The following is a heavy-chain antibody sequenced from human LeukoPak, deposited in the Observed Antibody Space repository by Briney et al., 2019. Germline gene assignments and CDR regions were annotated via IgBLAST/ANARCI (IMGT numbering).Heavy chain of an antibody. V-gene: IGHV4-59*05. CDR3: ARDYGDHAFDC. J-gene: IGHJ4*02. Sequence: TSETLSLTCAVFGGSFSDYSWTWIRQTPGKGLEWIGSFYYSGSTYYSPSLKSRVTISVDTSKNQFSLKLSSVTAADTAVYFCARDYGDHAFDCWGQGTLVTVSS. CDR2: FYYSGST. CDR1: GGSFSDYS. D-gene: IGHD4-17*01.